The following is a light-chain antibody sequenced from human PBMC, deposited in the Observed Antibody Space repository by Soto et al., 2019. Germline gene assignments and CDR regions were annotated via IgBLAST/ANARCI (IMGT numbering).Light chain of an antibody. CDR1: SSDAGGYDY. Sequence: QSALTQPASVSGSPGQSITISCTGTSSDAGGYDYVSWYQQHPGKAPKLMLYEVGYRPSGVSNRFSGSKSGNTASLTISGLQAEDEADYYCTSYTSTSTYVFGTYVFGTGTKVTVL. V-gene: IGLV2-14*01. CDR3: TSYTSTSTYVFGTYV. J-gene: IGLJ1*01. CDR2: EVG.